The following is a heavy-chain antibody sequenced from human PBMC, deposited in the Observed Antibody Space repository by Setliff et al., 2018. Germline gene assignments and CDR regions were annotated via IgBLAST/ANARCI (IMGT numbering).Heavy chain of an antibody. CDR1: GGSVKSHY. Sequence: SETLSLTCTVSGGSVKSHYWSWIRQTPEKGLEWIGFVFYSGDTRYNPSLKSRVTMSVDTSKNQFSLRLTSLTAADTAVYYCARMSGFLYMDVWGKGTTVTVSS. D-gene: IGHD3-3*01. CDR3: ARMSGFLYMDV. CDR2: VFYSGDT. V-gene: IGHV4-59*02. J-gene: IGHJ6*03.